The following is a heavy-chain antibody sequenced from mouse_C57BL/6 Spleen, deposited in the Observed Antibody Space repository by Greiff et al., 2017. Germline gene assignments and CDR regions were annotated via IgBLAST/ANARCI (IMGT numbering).Heavy chain of an antibody. J-gene: IGHJ4*01. CDR3: ARWGSSYDYYAMDY. Sequence: VQLKESGPVLVKPGASVKMSCKASGYTFTDYYMNWVKQSHGKSLEWIGVINPYNGGTSYNQKFKGKATLTVDKSSSTAYMELNSLTSEDSAVYYCARWGSSYDYYAMDYWGQGTSVTVSS. D-gene: IGHD1-1*01. CDR1: GYTFTDYY. CDR2: INPYNGGT. V-gene: IGHV1-19*01.